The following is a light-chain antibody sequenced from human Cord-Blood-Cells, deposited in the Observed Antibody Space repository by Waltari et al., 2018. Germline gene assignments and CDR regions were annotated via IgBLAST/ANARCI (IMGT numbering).Light chain of an antibody. CDR1: QGISNY. CDR3: QKYNSAPWT. CDR2: AAS. V-gene: IGKV1-27*01. Sequence: DIQMTQSPSSLSASVGDRVTITCRPSQGISNYLAWYQQKPGKVPKLLFYAASTLQSGAPSRFSGSGTGTDFTHTISSLQPEDVATYYCQKYNSAPWTFGQGTKVEIK. J-gene: IGKJ1*01.